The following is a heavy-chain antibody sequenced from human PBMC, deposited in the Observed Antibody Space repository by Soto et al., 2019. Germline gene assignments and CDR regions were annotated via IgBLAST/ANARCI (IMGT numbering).Heavy chain of an antibody. CDR1: GFNFSSYV. V-gene: IGHV3-33*01. Sequence: QVQLVESGGGVVQPGRSLRLSCAASGFNFSSYVMHWVRQAPGKGLEWVAVIWYDGGNKYYADSVKGRFTISRDNSKXXXXXXXXXXXXXDTAVYYCARDGQWLPRDGLRSSYYFDYWGQGTLVTVSS. CDR2: IWYDGGNK. J-gene: IGHJ4*02. D-gene: IGHD6-19*01. CDR3: ARDGQWLPRDGLRSSYYFDY.